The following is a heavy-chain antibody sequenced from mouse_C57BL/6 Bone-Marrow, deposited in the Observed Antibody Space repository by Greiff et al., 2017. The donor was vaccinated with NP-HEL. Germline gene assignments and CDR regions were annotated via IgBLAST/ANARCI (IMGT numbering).Heavy chain of an antibody. Sequence: EVKLVESGGGLVKPGGSLKLSCAASGFTFSSYAMSWVRQTPEKRLEWVATISDGGSYTYYPDNVKGRFTISRDNAKNNLYLQMSHLKSEDTAMYYCARAYYTFAYWGQGTLVTVSA. CDR2: ISDGGSYT. D-gene: IGHD2-12*01. V-gene: IGHV5-4*03. J-gene: IGHJ3*01. CDR3: ARAYYTFAY. CDR1: GFTFSSYA.